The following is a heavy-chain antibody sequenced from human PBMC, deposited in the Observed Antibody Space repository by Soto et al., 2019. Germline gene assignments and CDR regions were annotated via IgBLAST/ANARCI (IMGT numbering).Heavy chain of an antibody. CDR1: GDSITNSSYN. D-gene: IGHD1-1*01. V-gene: IGHV4-31*03. CDR3: AKIETTRPGFNP. CDR2: IYYVGTP. J-gene: IGHJ5*02. Sequence: VQLQESGPGLVKPSETLSLICTVSGDSITNSSYNWSWIRHLPGTGLERIGNIYYVGTPSYNPSLKSRFTISLDRSKNQFSLTLKSVTAADTAVYYCAKIETTRPGFNPWGQGALVIVSS.